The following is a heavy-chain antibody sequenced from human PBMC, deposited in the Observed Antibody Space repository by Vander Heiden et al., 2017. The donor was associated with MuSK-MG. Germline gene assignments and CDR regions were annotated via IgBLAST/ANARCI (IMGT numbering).Heavy chain of an antibody. D-gene: IGHD4-17*01. J-gene: IGHJ4*02. V-gene: IGHV4-4*02. CDR3: ARNPPYYGDYNYFDY. CDR1: GGSISSSNW. Sequence: QVQLQESGPGLVKPSGTLSLTCAVSGGSISSSNWWSWVRQPPGEGLEWIGEIYHSGSTNYNPSLKSRVTISVDKSKNQFSLKLSSVTAADTAVYYCARNPPYYGDYNYFDYWGQGTLVTVSS. CDR2: IYHSGST.